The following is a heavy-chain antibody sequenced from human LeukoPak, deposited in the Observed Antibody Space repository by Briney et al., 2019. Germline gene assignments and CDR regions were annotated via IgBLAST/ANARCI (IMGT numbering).Heavy chain of an antibody. J-gene: IGHJ4*02. D-gene: IGHD3-22*01. CDR2: ISYDGSNK. Sequence: PGRSLRLSCAPSGFTFSSYGMHWVRQAPGKGLEWVAVISYDGSNKYYADSVKGRFTISRDNSKNTLYLQMNSLRAEDTAVYYCAKDQYPRTYYYDSSGSPRDYWGQGTLVTVSS. V-gene: IGHV3-30*18. CDR3: AKDQYPRTYYYDSSGSPRDY. CDR1: GFTFSSYG.